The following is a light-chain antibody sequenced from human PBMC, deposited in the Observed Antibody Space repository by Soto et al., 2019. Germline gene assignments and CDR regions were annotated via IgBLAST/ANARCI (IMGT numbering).Light chain of an antibody. V-gene: IGKV1-5*01. CDR3: QQYHTYSSLT. Sequence: EIPLTQSPSSLAASVGDRLTLTCRVSQSISSWLAWYQQKLGRAPRLLIYDASSLESGVPSRFSGSGYGTEFTLTISSLQPDDFATYYCQQYHTYSSLTFGGGTKADIK. CDR1: QSISSW. J-gene: IGKJ4*01. CDR2: DAS.